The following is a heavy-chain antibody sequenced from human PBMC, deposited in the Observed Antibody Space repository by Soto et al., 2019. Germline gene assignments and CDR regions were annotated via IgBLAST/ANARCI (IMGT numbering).Heavy chain of an antibody. V-gene: IGHV3-23*01. CDR3: ARDVGVSENQLLGFDY. J-gene: IGHJ4*02. CDR1: GFTFSSYA. D-gene: IGHD2-2*01. Sequence: EVQLLESGGGLVQPGGSLRLSCAASGFTFSSYAMSWVRQAPGKGLEWVSAISGSGGSTYYADSVKGRFTISRDNSKNTLYLQMNSLRAEDTAVYYCARDVGVSENQLLGFDYWGQGTLVTVSS. CDR2: ISGSGGST.